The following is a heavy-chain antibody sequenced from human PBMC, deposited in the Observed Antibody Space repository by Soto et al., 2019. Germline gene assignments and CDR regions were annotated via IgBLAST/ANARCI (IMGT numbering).Heavy chain of an antibody. D-gene: IGHD6-19*01. CDR3: ARERGFSSGWYHLGNWFDP. CDR2: IYYSGST. V-gene: IGHV4-59*01. Sequence: PSETVSLTCTVSGGSISSYYWSWIRQPPGKGLEWIGYIYYSGSTNYNPSLKSRVTISVDTSKNQFSLKLSSVTAADTAVYYCARERGFSSGWYHLGNWFDPWGQGTLVTVSS. J-gene: IGHJ5*02. CDR1: GGSISSYY.